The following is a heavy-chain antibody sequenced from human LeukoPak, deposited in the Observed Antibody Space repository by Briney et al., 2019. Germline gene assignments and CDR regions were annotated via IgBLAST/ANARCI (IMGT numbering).Heavy chain of an antibody. CDR3: ALGLVTDY. D-gene: IGHD3-9*01. J-gene: IGHJ4*02. CDR2: ISGNGGDT. Sequence: GGSLRLSCAASGFTFSSYGMSWVRQAPGKGLEWVSAISGNGGDTYYADSVKGRFTISRDNSKNTLYLQMNSLRVEDTAVYYCALGLVTDYWGQGTLVTVSS. CDR1: GFTFSSYG. V-gene: IGHV3-23*01.